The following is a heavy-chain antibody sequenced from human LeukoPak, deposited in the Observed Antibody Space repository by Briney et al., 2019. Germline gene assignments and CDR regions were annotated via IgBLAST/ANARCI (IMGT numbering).Heavy chain of an antibody. CDR2: FDPEDGET. D-gene: IGHD2-2*01. J-gene: IGHJ6*02. Sequence: ASVEVSCKVSGYTLTELSMHWVRQAPGKGLEWMGGFDPEDGETIYAQKFQGRVTMTEDTSTDTAYMELSSLRSEDTAVYYCARDRRYCSSTSCYGGGYYYYGMDVWGQGTTVTVSS. V-gene: IGHV1-24*01. CDR3: ARDRRYCSSTSCYGGGYYYYGMDV. CDR1: GYTLTELS.